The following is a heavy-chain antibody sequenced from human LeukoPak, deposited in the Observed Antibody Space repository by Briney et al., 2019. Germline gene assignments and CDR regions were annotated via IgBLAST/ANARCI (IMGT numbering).Heavy chain of an antibody. CDR3: ARICSTTDCLISA. CDR2: INSDGSYT. D-gene: IGHD2-2*01. V-gene: IGHV3-74*01. J-gene: IGHJ4*02. Sequence: GGPLRLSCAASGFTFSRYWMHWVRQAPGKGLVWVSRINSDGSYTSYADFVKGRFTISRDNAKNTVYLQMSSLRAEDTAVYYCARICSTTDCLISAWGQGTLVTVSS. CDR1: GFTFSRYW.